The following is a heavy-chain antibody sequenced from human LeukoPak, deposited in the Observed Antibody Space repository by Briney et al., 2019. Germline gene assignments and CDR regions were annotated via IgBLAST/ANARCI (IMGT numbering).Heavy chain of an antibody. V-gene: IGHV3-48*04. CDR3: AKSSGEQLVRRIDY. CDR2: ISSSSSTI. Sequence: GGSLRLSCAASGFTFSSYSMNWVRQAPGKGLEWVSYISSSSSTIYYADSVKGRFTISRDNAKNSLYLQMNSLRAEDTAVYYCAKSSGEQLVRRIDYWGQGTLVTVSS. CDR1: GFTFSSYS. J-gene: IGHJ4*02. D-gene: IGHD6-13*01.